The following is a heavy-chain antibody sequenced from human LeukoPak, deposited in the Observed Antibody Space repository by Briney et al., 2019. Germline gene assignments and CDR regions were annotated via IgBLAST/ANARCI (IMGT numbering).Heavy chain of an antibody. D-gene: IGHD1-26*01. J-gene: IGHJ4*02. V-gene: IGHV3-23*01. CDR2: ISGSGGST. Sequence: GSLRLSCAASGFTFSSHAMSWVRQAPGKGLEWVSAISGSGGSTYYADSVKGRFTISRDNSKNTLYLQMNSLRAEDTAVYYCAKGSDEWELGLPPDYWGQGTLVTVSS. CDR3: AKGSDEWELGLPPDY. CDR1: GFTFSSHA.